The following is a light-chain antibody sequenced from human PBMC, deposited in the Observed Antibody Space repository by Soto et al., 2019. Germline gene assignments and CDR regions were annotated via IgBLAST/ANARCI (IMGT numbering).Light chain of an antibody. J-gene: IGKJ1*01. Sequence: DIQMTQSPSTLSVSVGDRVTITCGASQTISSWLAWYQKKPGKAPKLLIYKASTLKSGVPSRLSGSGYGTEFTITISSMKTDDFETYYCQHYNSYSEAFGHGTQVDI. CDR2: KAS. V-gene: IGKV1-5*03. CDR1: QTISSW. CDR3: QHYNSYSEA.